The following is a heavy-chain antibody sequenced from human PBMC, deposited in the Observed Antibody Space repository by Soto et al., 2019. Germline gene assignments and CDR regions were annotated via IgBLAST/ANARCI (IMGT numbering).Heavy chain of an antibody. V-gene: IGHV1-2*02. J-gene: IGHJ4*02. Sequence: ASVKVSCKASGYTFTAYYIHWVRQAPGQGLEWMGWINPDSGTTDYAQKFQGRVTVSRDTSSNTAFMELRRLTSDDTAVYYCARDNYHILSHYSFRGSCDFWGQGTLVTVSS. D-gene: IGHD3-22*01. CDR1: GYTFTAYY. CDR3: ARDNYHILSHYSFRGSCDF. CDR2: INPDSGTT.